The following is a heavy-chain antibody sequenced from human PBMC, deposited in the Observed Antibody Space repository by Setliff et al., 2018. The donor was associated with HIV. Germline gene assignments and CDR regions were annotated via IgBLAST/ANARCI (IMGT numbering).Heavy chain of an antibody. CDR3: AREGTVPIDY. Sequence: PSVKVSCKASGYSFTPYPMNWVRQAPGQGLEWIGGINTNTGNPTYAQAFTGRFVFSLDTSLTTAYLQISSLKAEDTAVYYCAREGTVPIDYWGQGTLVTVSS. CDR1: GYSFTPYP. D-gene: IGHD1-1*01. V-gene: IGHV7-4-1*02. J-gene: IGHJ4*02. CDR2: INTNTGNP.